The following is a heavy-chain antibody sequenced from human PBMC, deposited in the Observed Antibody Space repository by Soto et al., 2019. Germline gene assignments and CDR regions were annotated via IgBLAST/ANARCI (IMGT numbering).Heavy chain of an antibody. CDR1: GFTFSNAW. V-gene: IGHV3-15*01. CDR2: IKSKTDGGTT. J-gene: IGHJ4*02. D-gene: IGHD2-15*01. CDR3: TTDFFGGSLFDY. Sequence: PGGSLRLSCAASGFTFSNAWMSWVRQAPGKGLEWVGRIKSKTDGGTTDYAAPVKGRFTISRDDSKNTLYLQMNSLKTEDTAVYYCTTDFFGGSLFDYWGQGTLVTVSS.